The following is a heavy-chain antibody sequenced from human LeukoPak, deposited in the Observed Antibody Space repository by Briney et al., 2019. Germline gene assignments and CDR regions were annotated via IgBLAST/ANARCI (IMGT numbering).Heavy chain of an antibody. CDR1: GFTFTGYY. CDR2: INLNSGGT. CDR3: ARDSATVTTPYLDY. D-gene: IGHD4-17*01. V-gene: IGHV1-2*04. J-gene: IGHJ4*02. Sequence: ALVKVSCKASGFTFTGYYMHWVRQAPGQGLEWMGWINLNSGGTNYAQKFQGWVTMTRDTSISTAYMELSRLRPDDTAVYYCARDSATVTTPYLDYWGQGTLVTVSS.